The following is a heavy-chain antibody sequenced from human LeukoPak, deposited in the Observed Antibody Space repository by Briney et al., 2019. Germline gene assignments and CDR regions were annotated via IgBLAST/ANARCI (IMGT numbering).Heavy chain of an antibody. CDR1: GYTFTSYW. V-gene: IGHV5-51*01. Sequence: GESLKISCKGSGYTFTSYWIGWVRQMPGKGLEWMGIIYPGDSDTRYSPSFQGQVTISADNSITTAYLQWRSLKASDTAMYYCARGTDYYDSTGYPIDYWGQGTLVTVSS. J-gene: IGHJ4*02. CDR3: ARGTDYYDSTGYPIDY. CDR2: IYPGDSDT. D-gene: IGHD3-22*01.